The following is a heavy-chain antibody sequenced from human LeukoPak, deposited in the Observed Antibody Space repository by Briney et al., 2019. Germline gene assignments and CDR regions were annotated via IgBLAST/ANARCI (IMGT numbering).Heavy chain of an antibody. CDR1: GFTFSSYA. CDR3: AKDAYDSSGYYLDQDAFDI. V-gene: IGHV3-23*01. Sequence: GGSLRLSCAASGFTFSSYAMSWVRQAPGKGLEWVSAISGSGGSTYYADSVKGRFTISRDNSKNTLYLQMNSLRAEDTAVYYCAKDAYDSSGYYLDQDAFDIWGQGTMVTVSS. CDR2: ISGSGGST. J-gene: IGHJ3*02. D-gene: IGHD3-22*01.